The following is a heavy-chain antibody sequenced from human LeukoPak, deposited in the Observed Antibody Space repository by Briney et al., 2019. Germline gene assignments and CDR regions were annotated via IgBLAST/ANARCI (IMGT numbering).Heavy chain of an antibody. V-gene: IGHV5-51*01. J-gene: IGHJ4*02. CDR1: GYSFTSFW. Sequence: GESLKISFKGSGYSFTSFWIAWVRQMPGKGLEWMGIIYPGDSDTRYSPSFEGQATFSADKSISTAYLQWSSLKASDTAMYYCARGRYSGTYLSYFDYRAQGTLVTVSS. D-gene: IGHD1-26*01. CDR3: ARGRYSGTYLSYFDY. CDR2: IYPGDSDT.